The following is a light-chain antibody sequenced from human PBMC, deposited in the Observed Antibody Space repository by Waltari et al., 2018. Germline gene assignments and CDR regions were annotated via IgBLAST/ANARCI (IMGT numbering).Light chain of an antibody. Sequence: EIVLTQSPGTLSLSPGERATFSCRASQSVSRNYLSWYQQKRGQPPRLLIYDTSSRATGIPARFSGRGSGTDFTLTISSLEPEDFAVYYCQQYGSPPLTFGGGTKVEIK. CDR3: QQYGSPPLT. CDR1: QSVSRNY. V-gene: IGKV3-20*01. CDR2: DTS. J-gene: IGKJ4*01.